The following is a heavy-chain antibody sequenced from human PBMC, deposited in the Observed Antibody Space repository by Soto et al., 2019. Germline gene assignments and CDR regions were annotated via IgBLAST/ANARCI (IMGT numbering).Heavy chain of an antibody. CDR3: AKGPSGYGAFDY. J-gene: IGHJ4*02. Sequence: QVQLVESGGGVVQPGRSLRLSCAASGFRFSSYDMHWVRQAPGKGLEWVAVISYDGRNKYHADSVKGRLTLTRDNSKSTLFLQMNSLRAEDTAVYYCAKGPSGYGAFDYWGQGTLVTVSS. CDR1: GFRFSSYD. V-gene: IGHV3-30*18. CDR2: ISYDGRNK. D-gene: IGHD5-12*01.